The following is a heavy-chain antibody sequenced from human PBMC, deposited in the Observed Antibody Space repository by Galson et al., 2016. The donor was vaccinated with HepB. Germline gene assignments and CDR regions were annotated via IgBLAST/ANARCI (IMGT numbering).Heavy chain of an antibody. J-gene: IGHJ4*02. D-gene: IGHD6-13*01. CDR3: ARILPEQHLADY. CDR1: GYIFTTYY. V-gene: IGHV1-46*01. CDR2: INPSGGTT. Sequence: SVKVTCKASGYIFTTYYIYWVRQAPGQGLEWMGIINPSGGTTIYAQKFQGRVTMTRDTSTSTVYMEGSSLRSEDTAVYYCARILPEQHLADYWGQGTLVTVSA.